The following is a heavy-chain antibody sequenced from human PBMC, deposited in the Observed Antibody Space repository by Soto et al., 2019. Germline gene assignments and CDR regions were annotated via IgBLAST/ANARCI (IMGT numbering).Heavy chain of an antibody. CDR1: GYTFTNYV. Sequence: QVQLVQSGAEVKKPGASVKVSCKASGYTFTNYVISWVRQAPGRGLEWMGWISAYNGNTNYAQKLQGRVTMTTDTTTSTDYMELRSLTSDDTDLYYCTRDSPPVDYWGQGTLVTVSS. CDR3: TRDSPPVDY. V-gene: IGHV1-18*01. J-gene: IGHJ4*02. CDR2: ISAYNGNT.